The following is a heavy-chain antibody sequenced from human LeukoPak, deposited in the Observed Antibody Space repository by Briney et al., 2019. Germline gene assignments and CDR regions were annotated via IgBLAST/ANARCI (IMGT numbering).Heavy chain of an antibody. V-gene: IGHV5-51*01. CDR3: ERQYYYGSGSYYAFDY. D-gene: IGHD3-10*01. CDR2: SYPGDSDT. CDR1: GYIFTSYC. J-gene: IGHJ4*02. Sequence: GESLKISCKVSGYIFTSYCIGGVGQMPGKGLEWMGISYPGDSDTRYSTSFQGQVTISADQSISTAYLQWSSLKASDTAIYYCERQYYYGSGSYYAFDYWGQGTLVTVSS.